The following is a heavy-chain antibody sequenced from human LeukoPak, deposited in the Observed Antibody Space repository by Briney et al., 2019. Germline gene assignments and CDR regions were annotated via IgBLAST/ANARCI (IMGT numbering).Heavy chain of an antibody. D-gene: IGHD3-10*01. V-gene: IGHV4-34*01. J-gene: IGHJ6*02. CDR1: GGSFSGYY. CDR2: INHSGST. CDR3: AIPSGGMDV. Sequence: PSETLSLTCAVYGGSFSGYYWSWIRQPPGKGLEWIGEINHSGSTNYNPSLKSRVTISVDTSKNQFSLKLSSVTAADAAVYYCAIPSGGMDVWGQGTTVTVSS.